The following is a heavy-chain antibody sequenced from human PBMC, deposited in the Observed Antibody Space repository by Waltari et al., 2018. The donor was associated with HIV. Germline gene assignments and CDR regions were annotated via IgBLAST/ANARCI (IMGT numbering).Heavy chain of an antibody. V-gene: IGHV4-61*02. CDR3: ARTSYYDTRGWGGMDV. D-gene: IGHD3-22*01. J-gene: IGHJ6*02. CDR2: FYTSGNI. CDR1: GGSISNTNSS. Sequence: QVRLQESGPGLVKPSQTLSLTRTVSGGSISNTNSSWSLIRQPAGKGLEWIGCFYTSGNINYNPSLKSRATISTDTSKNQFSLKLTSVTATDTAVYYCARTSYYDTRGWGGMDVWGQGTTVTVSS.